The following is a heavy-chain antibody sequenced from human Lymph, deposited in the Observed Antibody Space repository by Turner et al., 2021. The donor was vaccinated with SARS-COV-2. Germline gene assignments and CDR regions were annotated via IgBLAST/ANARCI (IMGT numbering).Heavy chain of an antibody. J-gene: IGHJ4*02. CDR1: GFTFSSYS. CDR2: ISFTSSNK. Sequence: VQLVKYGGGLVKPGGSLRRSCAASGFTFSSYSMNWVRQAPGKGLEWVSSISFTSSNKNYAHTVKGRFTMSRDNSKNSLYLQMNSLRAEDTAVYYCARVPPDFPYDFDYWGQGTLVTVSS. CDR3: ARVPPDFPYDFDY. D-gene: IGHD2-21*02. V-gene: IGHV3-21*01.